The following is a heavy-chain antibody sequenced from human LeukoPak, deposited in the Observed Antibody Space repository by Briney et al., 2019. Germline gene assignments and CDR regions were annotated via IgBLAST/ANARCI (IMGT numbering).Heavy chain of an antibody. J-gene: IGHJ4*02. CDR3: ATSFYGDDVY. CDR1: GFTFSSYG. Sequence: GGSLRLSCAASGFTFSSYGMHWVRQAPGKGLEWVANIRYDGSEKYHADSVKGRFTISRDNAKNSLYLQMNSLRAEDTAVYYCATSFYGDDVYWGQGTLVTVSS. D-gene: IGHD4-17*01. CDR2: IRYDGSEK. V-gene: IGHV3-30*02.